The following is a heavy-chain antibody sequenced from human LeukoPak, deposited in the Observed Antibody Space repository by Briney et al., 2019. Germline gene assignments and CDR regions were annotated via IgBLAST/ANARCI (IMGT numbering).Heavy chain of an antibody. CDR2: INGGGGST. J-gene: IGHJ4*02. V-gene: IGHV3-23*01. CDR3: AKAPVTSCRGAYCYPFDS. Sequence: PGGSLRLSCAASGFTFSSYAMSWVRQAPGKGLDWVSSINGGGGSTYYADSVKGRFTISRDNAKNTLYLQMNSLRAEDAAVYFCAKAPVTSCRGAYCYPFDSWGQGTLVTVSS. D-gene: IGHD2-21*01. CDR1: GFTFSSYA.